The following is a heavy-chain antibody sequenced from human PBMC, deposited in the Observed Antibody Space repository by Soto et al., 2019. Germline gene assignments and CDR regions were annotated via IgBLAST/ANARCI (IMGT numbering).Heavy chain of an antibody. D-gene: IGHD3-9*01. Sequence: PGGSLRLSCAASGFTFSSYAMSSVRQAPGKGLEWVSAISGSGGSTYYADSVKGLFTISRDNSKNTLYLQMNSLRAEDTAVYYCAKELGDILTGYYPYFDYWGQGTLVTVSS. CDR3: AKELGDILTGYYPYFDY. CDR2: ISGSGGST. CDR1: GFTFSSYA. J-gene: IGHJ4*02. V-gene: IGHV3-23*01.